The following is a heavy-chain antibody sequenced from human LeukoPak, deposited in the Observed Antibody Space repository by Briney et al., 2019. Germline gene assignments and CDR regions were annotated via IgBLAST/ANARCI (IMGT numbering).Heavy chain of an antibody. D-gene: IGHD6-13*01. CDR2: VSTSGTGT. V-gene: IGHV3-23*01. J-gene: IGHJ4*02. CDR1: GFTFSNYA. CDR3: ASPRGIPEGAKGY. Sequence: TGGSLRLSCAASGFTFSNYAMSWVRQAPGKGLEWVSAVSTSGTGTYYADSVKGRFTISRDNSKKTLYLQMNSLRAEDTAVYYCASPRGIPEGAKGYWGQGTLVTVSS.